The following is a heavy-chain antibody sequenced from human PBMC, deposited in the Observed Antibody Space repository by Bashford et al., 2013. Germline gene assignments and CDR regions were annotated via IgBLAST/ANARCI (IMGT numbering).Heavy chain of an antibody. V-gene: IGHV3-74*01. Sequence: DRRGGSLRLSCAASGFPFSTYWMHWVRQTPGKGLVWVSCIGSDGSRTCYADSVKGRFTVSRDNAKNTLYLQMNSLRAEDTAVYYCTRAGVTTGNVMNYWGQGTLVTVSS. D-gene: IGHD3-9*01. CDR3: TRAGVTTGNVMNY. J-gene: IGHJ4*02. CDR2: IGSDGSRT. CDR1: GFPFSTYW.